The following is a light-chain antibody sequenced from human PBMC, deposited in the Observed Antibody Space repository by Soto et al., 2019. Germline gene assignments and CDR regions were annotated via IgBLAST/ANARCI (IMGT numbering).Light chain of an antibody. V-gene: IGKV1-6*01. CDR3: LQDFNYPWT. Sequence: AIQMTQSPSSLSASVGDRVTITCRASQAIRTDLGWYQQKPGKTPKLLIFAASSLQSGVPSRFSGSGYGTDFTLTISSLQPEDFATYYCLQDFNYPWTFGQGTKVEIE. J-gene: IGKJ1*01. CDR2: AAS. CDR1: QAIRTD.